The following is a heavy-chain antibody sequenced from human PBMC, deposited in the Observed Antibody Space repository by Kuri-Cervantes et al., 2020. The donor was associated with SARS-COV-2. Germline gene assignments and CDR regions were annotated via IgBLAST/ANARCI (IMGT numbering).Heavy chain of an antibody. D-gene: IGHD1-20*01. J-gene: IGHJ3*02. CDR2: IRYDGSNK. CDR3: ASNRDNWNDVVDAFDI. CDR1: GFTFSSYG. Sequence: GESLKISCAASGFTFSSYGMHWVRQAPGKGLEWVAFIRYDGSNKYYADSVKGRFTISRDNSKNTLYLQMNSLRAEDTAVYYCASNRDNWNDVVDAFDIWGQGTMVTVSS. V-gene: IGHV3-30*02.